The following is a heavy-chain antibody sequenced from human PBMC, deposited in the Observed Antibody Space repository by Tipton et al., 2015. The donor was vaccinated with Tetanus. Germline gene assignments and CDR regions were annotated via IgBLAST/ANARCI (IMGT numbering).Heavy chain of an antibody. CDR2: TYTSGSA. CDR3: ARERYRTGSCSGGSCYSFWFDP. V-gene: IGHV4-4*07. Sequence: TLSLTCTVSGGSISSYYWSWIRQPAGKGLEWIGRTYTSGSANYNPSLKSRVTMSVDTSKNQFSLKLSSVTAADTAVYYCARERYRTGSCSGGSCYSFWFDPWGQGTLVTVSP. J-gene: IGHJ5*02. D-gene: IGHD2-15*01. CDR1: GGSISSYY.